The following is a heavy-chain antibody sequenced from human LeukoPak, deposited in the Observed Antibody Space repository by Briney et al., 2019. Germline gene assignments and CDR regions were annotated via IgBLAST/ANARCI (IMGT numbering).Heavy chain of an antibody. CDR2: INAIGYST. Sequence: GGSRRLSCAASGFNFGTYAMSWVRQAPGKGLEWVSSINAIGYSTEYADSVKGRFTISRDNAKNTLYLQMNSLRAEDTAVYYCARGGSGSYDNWGQGTLVTVSS. CDR3: ARGGSGSYDN. V-gene: IGHV3-23*01. J-gene: IGHJ4*02. D-gene: IGHD1-26*01. CDR1: GFNFGTYA.